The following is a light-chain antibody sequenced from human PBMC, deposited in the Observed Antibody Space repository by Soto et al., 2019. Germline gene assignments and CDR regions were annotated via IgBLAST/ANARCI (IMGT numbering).Light chain of an antibody. Sequence: DIQMTQSPSTLSASVGDRVTITCRASQRISSWLAWYQQKPGKAPKLLIYDASRLESGVPSRFSGSGSGTEFALTISSMQPDDFATYYCQQYNSYEYPFGQGTKREIK. J-gene: IGKJ2*01. CDR3: QQYNSYEYP. V-gene: IGKV1-5*01. CDR1: QRISSW. CDR2: DAS.